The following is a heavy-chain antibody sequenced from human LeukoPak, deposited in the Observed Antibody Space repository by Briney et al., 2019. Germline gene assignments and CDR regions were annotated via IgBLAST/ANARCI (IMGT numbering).Heavy chain of an antibody. CDR3: VRSPRQFWYFDL. V-gene: IGHV5-51*01. Sequence: GESLKISCKGSGYSFTSYWIGRVRQMPGKGLEWMGIIYPGDSNSRYSPSFQGQVNISADKSLSAAYLQWSSLKASDSAMYYCVRSPRQFWYFDLWGRGTLVTVSS. J-gene: IGHJ2*01. CDR1: GYSFTSYW. D-gene: IGHD4-17*01. CDR2: IYPGDSNS.